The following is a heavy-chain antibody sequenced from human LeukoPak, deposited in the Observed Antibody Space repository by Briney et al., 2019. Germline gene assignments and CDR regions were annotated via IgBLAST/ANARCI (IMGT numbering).Heavy chain of an antibody. CDR2: IIPIFGTA. J-gene: IGHJ5*02. CDR1: GYTFNSSY. V-gene: IGHV1-69*13. D-gene: IGHD2-2*01. CDR3: ARGVVWDCSSTSCRGSWFDP. Sequence: GASVKVSCKASGYTFNSSYMHWVRQAPGQGLEWMGGIIPIFGTANYAQKFQGRVTITADESTSTAYMELSSLRSEDTAVYYCARGVVWDCSSTSCRGSWFDPWGQGTLVTVSS.